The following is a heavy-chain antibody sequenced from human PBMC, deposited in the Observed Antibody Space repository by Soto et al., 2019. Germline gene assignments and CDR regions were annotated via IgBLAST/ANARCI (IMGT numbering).Heavy chain of an antibody. V-gene: IGHV3-30*04. D-gene: IGHD2-15*01. CDR2: ISFNGIDT. Sequence: QVQLVESGGGVVQPGGSLTLSCAASGFTFYSYSMHWVRHAPVQGLEWVAVISFNGIDTYYTDSVKGRVTNSRDNSWKTVFLQMTRLRPEDTAVFYCARDIESLRRPHHTRVGAGNWGQGTLVTVS. CDR3: ARDIESLRRPHHTRVGAGN. J-gene: IGHJ4*02. CDR1: GFTFYSYS.